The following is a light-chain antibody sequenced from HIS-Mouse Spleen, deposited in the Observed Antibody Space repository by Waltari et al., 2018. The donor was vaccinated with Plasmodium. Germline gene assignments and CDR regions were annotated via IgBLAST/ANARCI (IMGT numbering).Light chain of an antibody. Sequence: DIQMTQSPSSLSASVGDRVTITCQASQNISSYLNWYQQKPGKAPKLLIYAASSLQSGFPSRFRGSGSGTDFTFTISSLQPEYYATYYCQQSYSTWTFGQGTKVEIK. CDR1: QNISSY. CDR3: QQSYSTWT. CDR2: AAS. J-gene: IGKJ1*01. V-gene: IGKV1-39*01.